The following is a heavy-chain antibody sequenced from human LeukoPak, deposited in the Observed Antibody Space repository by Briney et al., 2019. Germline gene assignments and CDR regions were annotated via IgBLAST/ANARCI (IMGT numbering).Heavy chain of an antibody. CDR1: GFTFSSYG. CDR2: ISYGVNNK. J-gene: IGHJ6*02. V-gene: IGHV3-30*18. CDR3: AKDTTNYDFWSVSTGVYYYYGMDV. D-gene: IGHD3-3*01. Sequence: GGSLRLSCAASGFTFSSYGMHWVRQAPGKGLEWVAVISYGVNNKYYADSVKGRFTISRDNYKNALYLQMNSLRAEDTAVYYCAKDTTNYDFWSVSTGVYYYYGMDVWGQGTTVTVSS.